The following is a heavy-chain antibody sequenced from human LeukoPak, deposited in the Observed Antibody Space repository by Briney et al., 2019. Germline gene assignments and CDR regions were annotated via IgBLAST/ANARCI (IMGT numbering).Heavy chain of an antibody. CDR1: GYTFTGYY. CDR2: INPNSGGT. CDR3: ARDAPYYDFWSGHIYYYYMDV. V-gene: IGHV1-2*02. D-gene: IGHD3-3*01. Sequence: ASVKVSCKASGYTFTGYYMHWVRQAPGQGLEWMGWINPNSGGTNYAQKFQGRVTMTRDTSISTAYMELSRLRSDDTAVYYCARDAPYYDFWSGHIYYYYMDVWGKGTTVTVSS. J-gene: IGHJ6*03.